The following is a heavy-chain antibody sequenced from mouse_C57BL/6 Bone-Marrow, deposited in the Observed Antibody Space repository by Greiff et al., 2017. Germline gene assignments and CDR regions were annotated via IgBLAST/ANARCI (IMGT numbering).Heavy chain of an antibody. CDR3: ARDYGSSYDWYFDV. CDR2: IDPSDSYT. Sequence: QVQLQQPGAELVMPGASVKLSCKASGYTFTSYWMHWVKQRPGQGLEWIGEIDPSDSYTNYNQKFKGQSTLPVDKSSSTAYMQLSSLTSEDSAFYYCARDYGSSYDWYFDVWGTGTTVTVSS. CDR1: GYTFTSYW. V-gene: IGHV1-69*01. D-gene: IGHD1-1*01. J-gene: IGHJ1*03.